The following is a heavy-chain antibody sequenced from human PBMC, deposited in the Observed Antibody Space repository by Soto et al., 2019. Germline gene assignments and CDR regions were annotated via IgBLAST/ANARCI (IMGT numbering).Heavy chain of an antibody. Sequence: GGSLRLSCAASGFTFSSFAMSWVRQAPGKGLEWVSAISGSGGSKYYADSVKGRFTISRDNPKNTLYLQMNSLRAEDTAVYYCARDPGIVDSAYDFNYYYGMDVWGQGTTVTVSS. CDR2: ISGSGGSK. CDR3: ARDPGIVDSAYDFNYYYGMDV. D-gene: IGHD5-12*01. J-gene: IGHJ6*02. V-gene: IGHV3-23*01. CDR1: GFTFSSFA.